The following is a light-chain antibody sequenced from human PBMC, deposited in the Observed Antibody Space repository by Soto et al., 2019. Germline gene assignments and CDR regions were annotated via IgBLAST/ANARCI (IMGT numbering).Light chain of an antibody. CDR2: AAS. V-gene: IGKV1-9*01. J-gene: IGKJ1*01. CDR1: QDISSY. Sequence: DIQLTQSQSFLSASVGDRVIITCRASQDISSYLAWYQQRPGKVPRFLTHAASTLQSGVPSRFSAAGSGTTFTLTISSLQPEDIATYYCQQLNRFPRTFGQGTKVEV. CDR3: QQLNRFPRT.